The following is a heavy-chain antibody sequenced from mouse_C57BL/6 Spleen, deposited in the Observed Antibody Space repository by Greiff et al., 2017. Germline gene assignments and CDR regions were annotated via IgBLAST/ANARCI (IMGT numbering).Heavy chain of an antibody. D-gene: IGHD2-4*01. CDR3: ARSPYDYDVRAWVAY. Sequence: QVQLQQPGPELVKPGASVKISCKASGYAFSSSWMNWVKQRPGKGLEWIGRIYPGDGDTNYNGKFKGKATLTAAKSSSPAYMQLSSLTSEDSAVXYWARSPYDYDVRAWVAYWGQGTLVTVSA. CDR2: IYPGDGDT. V-gene: IGHV1-82*01. CDR1: GYAFSSSW. J-gene: IGHJ3*01.